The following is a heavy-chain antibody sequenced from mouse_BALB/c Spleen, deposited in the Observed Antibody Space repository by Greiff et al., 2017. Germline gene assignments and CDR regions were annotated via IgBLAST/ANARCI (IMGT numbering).Heavy chain of an antibody. V-gene: IGHV5-12-2*01. CDR3: ARRDYAPMDY. J-gene: IGHJ4*01. CDR2: ISNGGGST. D-gene: IGHD2-4*01. Sequence: EVKLMESGGGLVQPGGSLKLSCAASGFTFSSYTMSWVRQTPEKRLEWVAYISNGGGSTYYPDTVKGRFTISRDNAKNTLYLQMSSLKSEDTAMYYCARRDYAPMDYWGQGTSVTVSS. CDR1: GFTFSSYT.